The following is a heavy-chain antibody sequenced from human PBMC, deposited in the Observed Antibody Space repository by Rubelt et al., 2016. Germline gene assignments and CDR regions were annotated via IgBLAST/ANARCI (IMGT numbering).Heavy chain of an antibody. Sequence: EVRLVESGGGLVQPGGSLRLSCAASGFTFSDYAMNLVRQSPGKGLEWVAYITGGSTTKSYADSVRGRFTISRDNAKNSQYLQMNSLTAEDTAGYYCATDSGRRLEYWGQGTLVTVSS. CDR3: ATDSGRRLEY. J-gene: IGHJ4*02. CDR1: GFTFSDYA. CDR2: ITGGSTTK. D-gene: IGHD1-26*01. V-gene: IGHV3-48*04.